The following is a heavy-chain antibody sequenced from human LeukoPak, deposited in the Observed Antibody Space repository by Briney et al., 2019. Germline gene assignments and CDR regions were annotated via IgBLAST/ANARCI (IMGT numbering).Heavy chain of an antibody. CDR2: MNPNTGNT. CDR3: ARGVGATISYYHYYIDV. CDR1: GYTFTSYD. D-gene: IGHD1-26*01. J-gene: IGHJ6*03. V-gene: IGHV1-8*03. Sequence: ASVKVSCKASGYTFTSYDINWVRQASGQGLEWMGWMNPNTGNTGYAQKFQGRVTITRNTSISTVYMELSSLRSEDTAVYYCARGVGATISYYHYYIDVWGKGTTVTVS.